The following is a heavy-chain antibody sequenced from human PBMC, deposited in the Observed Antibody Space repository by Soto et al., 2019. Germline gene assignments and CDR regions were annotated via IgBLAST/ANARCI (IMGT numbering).Heavy chain of an antibody. V-gene: IGHV4-59*01. J-gene: IGHJ6*04. D-gene: IGHD3-3*01. CDR1: GGSISSYY. CDR3: ARLISNDFWSGYPRARMDV. CDR2: IYYSGST. Sequence: KPSETLSLTCTVSGGSISSYYWGWIRQPPGKGLEWIGYIYYSGSTNYNPSLKSRVTISVDTSKNQFSLKLSSVTAADTAVYYCARLISNDFWSGYPRARMDVWGKGTTVTVSS.